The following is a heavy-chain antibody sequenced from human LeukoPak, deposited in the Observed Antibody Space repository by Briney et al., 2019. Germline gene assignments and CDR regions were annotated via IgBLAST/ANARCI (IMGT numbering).Heavy chain of an antibody. CDR3: ARDGGEDDSSGYYYGYNWFDP. D-gene: IGHD3-22*01. J-gene: IGHJ5*02. CDR2: INSDGSST. Sequence: PGGSLRLSCAASGFTFSSYWMHWVRQAPGKGLVWVSRINSDGSSTSYADSVKGRFTISRDNAKNTLYLQMNSLRAEDTAVYYCARDGGEDDSSGYYYGYNWFDPWGQGTLVTVSS. V-gene: IGHV3-74*01. CDR1: GFTFSSYW.